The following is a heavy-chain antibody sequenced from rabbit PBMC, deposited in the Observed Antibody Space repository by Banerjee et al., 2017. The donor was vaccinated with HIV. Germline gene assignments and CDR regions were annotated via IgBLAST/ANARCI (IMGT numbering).Heavy chain of an antibody. D-gene: IGHD6-1*01. CDR3: VKVGSSGYGGAFNL. J-gene: IGHJ4*01. CDR2: INTSSGNT. V-gene: IGHV1S45*01. CDR1: GFSFSNKYG. Sequence: QEQLEESGGGPDQPVGSLTLSWTVYGFSFSNKYGMRWVRQAPGKGLEWIACINTSSGNTVYASWAQVRFNTSKTSSTTVTLPMTSLTAADTATYFCVKVGSSGYGGAFNLWGPGTLVTVS.